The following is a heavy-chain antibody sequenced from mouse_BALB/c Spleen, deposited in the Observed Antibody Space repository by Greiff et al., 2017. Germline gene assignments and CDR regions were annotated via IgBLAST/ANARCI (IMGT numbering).Heavy chain of an antibody. CDR3: ARSIPYYAMDY. CDR1: GYTFTSYT. Sequence: VQLQQSGAELARPGASVKMSCKASGYTFTSYTMHWVKQRPGQGLQWIGYINPSSGYTNYNQKFKDKATLTADKSSSTAYMQLSSLTSEDSAVYYCARSIPYYAMDYWGQGTSVTVSS. CDR2: INPSSGYT. V-gene: IGHV1-4*01. J-gene: IGHJ4*01.